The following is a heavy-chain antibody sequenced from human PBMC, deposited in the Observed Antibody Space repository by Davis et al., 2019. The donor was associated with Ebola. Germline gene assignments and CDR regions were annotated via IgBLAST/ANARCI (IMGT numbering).Heavy chain of an antibody. D-gene: IGHD1-14*01. CDR2: MNPNSGNT. V-gene: IGHV1-8*01. CDR3: ARGGVSYSELDY. Sequence: ASVKVSCKASGYTFTGYDINWVRQATGQGLEWMGWMNPNSGNTGYAQKFQGRVTMTRENSMGTAYMELTSLRSDDTAVYFCARGGVSYSELDYWGQGTLVAVSS. CDR1: GYTFTGYD. J-gene: IGHJ4*02.